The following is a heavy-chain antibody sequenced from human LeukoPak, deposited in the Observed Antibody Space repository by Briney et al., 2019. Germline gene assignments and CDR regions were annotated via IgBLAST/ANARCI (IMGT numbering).Heavy chain of an antibody. CDR3: GGDRIAARIVFDI. CDR2: IWHDGSNK. J-gene: IGHJ3*02. CDR1: GFTFSNYC. Sequence: GGSLRLSCTASGFTFSNYCMHWVRQAPGKGLEWVAVIWHDGSNKYYADSVKGRITISRDNSKNTLYLQMTSLRAEDTAVYYCGGDRIAARIVFDIWGQGTMVTVSS. D-gene: IGHD6-6*01. V-gene: IGHV3-33*08.